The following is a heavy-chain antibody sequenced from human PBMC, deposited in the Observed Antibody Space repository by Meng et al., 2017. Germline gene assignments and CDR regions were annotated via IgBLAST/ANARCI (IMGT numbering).Heavy chain of an antibody. Sequence: ASVKVSCKASGYTFTSYDINWVRQATGQGLEWMGWMNPNSGNTGYAQKFQGRVTMTRNTSISTAYMELSSLRSEDTAVYYCARPGGYSYGYSYYYGTDFWGQGTMVTVSS. J-gene: IGHJ6*02. CDR2: MNPNSGNT. CDR3: ARPGGYSYGYSYYYGTDF. D-gene: IGHD5-18*01. CDR1: GYTFTSYD. V-gene: IGHV1-8*01.